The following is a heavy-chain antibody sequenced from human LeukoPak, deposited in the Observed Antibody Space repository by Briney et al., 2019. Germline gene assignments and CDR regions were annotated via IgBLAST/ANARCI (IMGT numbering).Heavy chain of an antibody. CDR3: AKDCSLGPVCYYLDC. V-gene: IGHV1-3*04. J-gene: IGHJ4*02. D-gene: IGHD2-15*01. CDR2: INTGDGDT. CDR1: GYTFTTRA. Sequence: GASVKVSCKASGYTFTTRAIHWVRQAPGQRLEWMGLINTGDGDTLYSQKFQGRVTITRDTSANTAYLELDGLTSEDTAVYYCAKDCSLGPVCYYLDCWGQGTLVTVSS.